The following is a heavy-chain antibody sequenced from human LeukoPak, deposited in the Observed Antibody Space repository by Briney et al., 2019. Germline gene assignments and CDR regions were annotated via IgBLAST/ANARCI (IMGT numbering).Heavy chain of an antibody. Sequence: ASVKVSCKASGYTFTTYYITWLRQAPGQGLEWMGWISAYNGNTKYSQKFQGRVTITRDTSASTAYMELSSLRSEDTAVYYCATYYDILTGYYKPYNWFDPWGQGTLVTVSS. D-gene: IGHD3-9*01. J-gene: IGHJ5*02. V-gene: IGHV1-18*01. CDR1: GYTFTTYY. CDR2: ISAYNGNT. CDR3: ATYYDILTGYYKPYNWFDP.